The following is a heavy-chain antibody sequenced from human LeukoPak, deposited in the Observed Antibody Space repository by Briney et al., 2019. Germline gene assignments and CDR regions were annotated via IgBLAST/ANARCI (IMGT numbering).Heavy chain of an antibody. CDR3: ARGHSTGYYTDS. CDR2: IYSGAGT. V-gene: IGHV3-53*01. Sequence: GGSLGLSCAASGFTVNSNYMSWVRQAPGRGLEWVSLIYSGAGTYYADSVKGRLTISRDNAKNTLYLYLHSLRAEDTAVYYCARGHSTGYYTDSWGQGDLVTVSS. D-gene: IGHD6-19*01. J-gene: IGHJ4*02. CDR1: GFTVNSNY.